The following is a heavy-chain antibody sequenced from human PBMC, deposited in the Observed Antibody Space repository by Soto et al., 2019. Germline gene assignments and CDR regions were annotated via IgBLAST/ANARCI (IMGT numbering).Heavy chain of an antibody. CDR2: IYHSGST. Sequence: QVQLQESGPGLVKPSGTLSLTCAVSGGSISSSNWLTWVRQPPGKGLEWIGEIYHSGSTNYNPSLQSRVPLSVDKSKNQFPLKLSSVTAADTAVYYCARVGVWFGVYGMDVWGQGTTVTVSS. V-gene: IGHV4-4*02. J-gene: IGHJ6*02. D-gene: IGHD3-10*01. CDR3: ARVGVWFGVYGMDV. CDR1: GGSISSSNW.